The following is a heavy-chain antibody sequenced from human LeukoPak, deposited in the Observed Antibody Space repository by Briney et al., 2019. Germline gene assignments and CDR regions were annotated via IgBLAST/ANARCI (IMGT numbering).Heavy chain of an antibody. D-gene: IGHD3-3*01. CDR2: IYYSGST. CDR3: ARLLWNGEDC. CDR1: GGSINSTYY. Sequence: PSETLSLTCTVSGGSINSTYYWGWIRQPPGRGLEWIGSIYYSGSTFYNPSLQSRVTISVDTSKSQFSLRLTSVTASDTAVYFCARLLWNGEDCWGQGTLVTVSS. J-gene: IGHJ4*02. V-gene: IGHV4-39*01.